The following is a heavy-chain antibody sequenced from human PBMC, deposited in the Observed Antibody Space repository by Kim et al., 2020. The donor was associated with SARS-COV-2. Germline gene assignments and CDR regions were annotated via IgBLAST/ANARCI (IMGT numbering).Heavy chain of an antibody. D-gene: IGHD6-13*01. Sequence: GGSLRLSCAASGFTFSSYSMNWVRQAPGKGLEWVSSISSSSSYIYYADSVKGRFTISRDNAKNSLYLQMNSLRAEDTAVYYCARDRLSAAAGTYFDYWGQRTLVTVSS. J-gene: IGHJ4*02. CDR2: ISSSSSYI. CDR3: ARDRLSAAAGTYFDY. CDR1: GFTFSSYS. V-gene: IGHV3-21*01.